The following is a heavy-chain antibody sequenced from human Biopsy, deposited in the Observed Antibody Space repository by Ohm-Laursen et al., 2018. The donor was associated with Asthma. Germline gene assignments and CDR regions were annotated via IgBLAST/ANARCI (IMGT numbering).Heavy chain of an antibody. CDR1: GFTFSSYV. CDR2: ISGSGGST. D-gene: IGHD3-3*01. V-gene: IGHV3-23*01. CDR3: ARDMGDFWRNNWFDP. J-gene: IGHJ5*02. Sequence: SLRLSCAASGFTFSSYVMSWVRQAPGKGLEWVSAISGSGGSTYYADSVKGRFTISRDNSKNTLYLQMNSLRAEDTAVYYCARDMGDFWRNNWFDPWGQGTLVTVSS.